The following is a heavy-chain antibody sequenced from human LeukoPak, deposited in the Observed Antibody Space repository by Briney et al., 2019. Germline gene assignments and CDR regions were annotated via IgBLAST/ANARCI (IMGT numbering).Heavy chain of an antibody. CDR2: INSDGSST. Sequence: GGSLRLSCAASGFTFSSYWMHWVRQAPGKGLVWVSRINSDGSSTSYADSVKGRFTISRDISRKTVYLQMNSLRVEDTAVYYCAKDGGIYDFPFDSWGQGTLVTVSS. J-gene: IGHJ5*01. CDR3: AKDGGIYDFPFDS. V-gene: IGHV3-74*01. D-gene: IGHD3-3*01. CDR1: GFTFSSYW.